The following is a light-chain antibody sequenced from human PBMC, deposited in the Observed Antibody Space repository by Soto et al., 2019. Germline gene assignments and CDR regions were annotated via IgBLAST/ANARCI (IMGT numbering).Light chain of an antibody. Sequence: EVVMTQSPATLSVSPGERVTLSCRASESVHRNLAWYQQKPGQGPSLLIYYASTRATGVPDRFTGSGSGTEFTLTISSLQSEDFGVYHCQHYSNWPPTFCPGTKVEIK. V-gene: IGKV3-15*01. CDR2: YAS. CDR1: ESVHRN. J-gene: IGKJ3*01. CDR3: QHYSNWPPT.